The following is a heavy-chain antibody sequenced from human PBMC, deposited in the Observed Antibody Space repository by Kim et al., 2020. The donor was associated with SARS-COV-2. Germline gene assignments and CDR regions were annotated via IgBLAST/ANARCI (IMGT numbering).Heavy chain of an antibody. D-gene: IGHD6-13*01. CDR3: ARDRSSSWARVTDYYYLDV. CDR2: ISGTSRYI. Sequence: GGSLRLSCVASEFTFSDYVMSWVRQAPGKGLEWLSSISGTSRYIYHADSMKGRYTISRDNVRNSLYLQMNSLRAEDTAVYYCARDRSSSWARVTDYYYLDVWGTGTTVSVFS. J-gene: IGHJ6*03. V-gene: IGHV3-21*01. CDR1: EFTFSDYV.